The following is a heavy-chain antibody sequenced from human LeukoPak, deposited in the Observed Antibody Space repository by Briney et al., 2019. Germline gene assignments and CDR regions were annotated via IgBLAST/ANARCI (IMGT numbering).Heavy chain of an antibody. CDR2: INPNSGGT. CDR3: ARARDTVVVPAAKDWFDP. CDR1: GYTFTGYY. J-gene: IGHJ5*02. Sequence: ASVKVSCKASGYTFTGYYMHWVRQAPGQGLEWMGWINPNSGGTNYAQKFQGRVTMTRDTSISTAYMELSRLRSDDTAVYYCARARDTVVVPAAKDWFDPWGQGTLVTVSS. V-gene: IGHV1-2*02. D-gene: IGHD2-2*01.